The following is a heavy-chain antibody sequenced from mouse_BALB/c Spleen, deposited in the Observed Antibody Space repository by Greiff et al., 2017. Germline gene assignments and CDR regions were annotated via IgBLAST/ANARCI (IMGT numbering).Heavy chain of an antibody. CDR2: ISSGSSTI. Sequence: DVKLVESGGGLVQPGGSRKLSCAASGFTFSSFGMHWVRQAPEKGLEWVAYISSGSSTIYYADTVKGRFTISRDNPKNTLFLQMTSLRSEDTAMYYCARGDYDGFDYWGQGTTLTVSS. CDR1: GFTFSSFG. D-gene: IGHD2-4*01. V-gene: IGHV5-17*02. CDR3: ARGDYDGFDY. J-gene: IGHJ2*01.